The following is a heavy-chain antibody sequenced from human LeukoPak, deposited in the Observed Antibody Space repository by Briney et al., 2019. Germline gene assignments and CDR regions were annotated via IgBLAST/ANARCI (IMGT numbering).Heavy chain of an antibody. D-gene: IGHD1-26*01. CDR2: ISYDGSNK. CDR3: ARVDELSGFDY. V-gene: IGHV3-30-3*01. Sequence: PGGSLRLSCAASGFTFSSYAMHWVRQAPGKGLEWVAVISYDGSNKYYADSVKGRFTISRDNSKNTLYLQMNSLRAEDTAVYYCARVDELSGFDYWGQGTLVTVSS. CDR1: GFTFSSYA. J-gene: IGHJ4*02.